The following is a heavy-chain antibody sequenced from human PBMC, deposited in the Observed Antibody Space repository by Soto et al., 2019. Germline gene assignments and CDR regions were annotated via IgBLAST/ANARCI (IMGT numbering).Heavy chain of an antibody. Sequence: TGGSLRLSCAASGFTFSSYGMHWVRQAPGKGLEWVAVISYDGSNKYYADSVKGRFTISRDNSKNTLYLQMNSLRAEDTAVYYCAKDSMAVTTEYYFDYWGQGTLVTVSS. J-gene: IGHJ4*02. CDR1: GFTFSSYG. D-gene: IGHD4-17*01. CDR2: ISYDGSNK. V-gene: IGHV3-30*18. CDR3: AKDSMAVTTEYYFDY.